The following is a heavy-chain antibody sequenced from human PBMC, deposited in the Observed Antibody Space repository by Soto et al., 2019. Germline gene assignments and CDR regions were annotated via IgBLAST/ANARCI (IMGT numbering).Heavy chain of an antibody. CDR1: GYTFTRYY. V-gene: IGHV1-8*01. D-gene: IGHD5-12*01. CDR2: MNPNSGNT. Sequence: ASVKVSCKGSGYTFTRYYMHWVRQETGQGLEWMGWMNPNSGNTGYAQKFQGRVTMTRNTSVSTAYMELSSLRSEDTAVYYCARALKIMSSYGYGYWGQGTLVTVSS. CDR3: ARALKIMSSYGYGY. J-gene: IGHJ4*02.